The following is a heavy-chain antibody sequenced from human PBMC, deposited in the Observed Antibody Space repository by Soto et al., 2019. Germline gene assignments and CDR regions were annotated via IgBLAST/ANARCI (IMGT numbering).Heavy chain of an antibody. V-gene: IGHV1-18*01. CDR2: ISTYKGNT. CDR3: ARGDVGYSYEPYASKFED. Sequence: QVQLVESGAEVKKPGASVKVSCKTSGYTFINNCISWVRQAPGHGLAWMGWISTYKGNTNYAQKLQGRVTMTIDTSTSTAYMELRSLRSDDTAVYYCARGDVGYSYEPYASKFEDWGQGTLVTVSS. D-gene: IGHD5-18*01. J-gene: IGHJ4*02. CDR1: GYTFINNC.